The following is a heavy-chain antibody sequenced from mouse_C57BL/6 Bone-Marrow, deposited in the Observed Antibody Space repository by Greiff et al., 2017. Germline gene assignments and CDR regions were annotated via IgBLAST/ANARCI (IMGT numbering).Heavy chain of an antibody. Sequence: DVKLVESGGDLVKPGGSLKLSCAASGFTFSSYGMSWVRQTPDKRLEWVATISSGGSYTYYPDSVKGRFTISRDKAKNTLYLHMSSLKSEDTAMYYCARQDYYGSPFAYWGQGTLVTVSA. J-gene: IGHJ3*01. D-gene: IGHD1-1*01. CDR3: ARQDYYGSPFAY. CDR1: GFTFSSYG. CDR2: ISSGGSYT. V-gene: IGHV5-6*02.